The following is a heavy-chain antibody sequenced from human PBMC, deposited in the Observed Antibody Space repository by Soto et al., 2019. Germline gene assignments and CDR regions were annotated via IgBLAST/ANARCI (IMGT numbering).Heavy chain of an antibody. J-gene: IGHJ6*03. CDR1: GFTFSSYW. V-gene: IGHV3-7*01. Sequence: EVQLVESGGGLVQPGGSLRLSCAASGFTFSSYWMSWVRQAPGKGLEWVANIKQDGSEKYYVDSVKGRFTISRDNAKNSLYLQMNSLRAEDTAVYYCARHRVVVAAKYYYYMDVGGTGTTVTVSS. CDR2: IKQDGSEK. D-gene: IGHD2-15*01. CDR3: ARHRVVVAAKYYYYMDV.